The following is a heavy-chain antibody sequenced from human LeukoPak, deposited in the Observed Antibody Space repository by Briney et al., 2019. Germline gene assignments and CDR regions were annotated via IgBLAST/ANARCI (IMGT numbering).Heavy chain of an antibody. CDR2: IDTDTGAT. CDR1: GYTFTAYY. Sequence: ASVKVSCKASGYTFTAYYIHWVRQAPGQGLEWMGWIDTDTGATKYAQKFQGRVTITRDTSTGTAYMELSSLISGDTALYYCASEAFCAGGSCNVQRVASWGPGTLVTVSS. D-gene: IGHD2-8*02. CDR3: ASEAFCAGGSCNVQRVAS. V-gene: IGHV1-2*02. J-gene: IGHJ4*02.